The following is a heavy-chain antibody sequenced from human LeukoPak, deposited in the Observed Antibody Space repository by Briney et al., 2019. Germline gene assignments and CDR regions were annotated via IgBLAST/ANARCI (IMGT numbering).Heavy chain of an antibody. J-gene: IGHJ3*02. CDR1: GFTFSTYW. D-gene: IGHD7-27*01. CDR3: ARRARNWGNAFDT. CDR2: IKEDGSEK. Sequence: GGSLRLSCAASGFTFSTYWMSWVRQAPGKGLEWVANIKEDGSEKYYVDSVKGRFTISRDNAKNSLYLQMSSLRAEDTAVYYCARRARNWGNAFDTWGQGTLVTVSS. V-gene: IGHV3-7*01.